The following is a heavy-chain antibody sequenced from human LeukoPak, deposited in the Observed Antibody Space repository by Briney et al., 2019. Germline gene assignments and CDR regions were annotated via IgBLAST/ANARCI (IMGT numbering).Heavy chain of an antibody. CDR3: ARAKFRGAWDLDY. J-gene: IGHJ4*02. D-gene: IGHD1-26*01. CDR1: GFTFSSYG. CDR2: IWYDGSNK. V-gene: IGHV3-33*01. Sequence: GGSLRLSCAASGFTFSSYGMHWVRQAPGKGLEWVAVIWYDGSNKYYADSVKGRFTISRDNSKNTLYLQMNSLRAEDTAVYYCARAKFRGAWDLDYWGQGTLVTVSS.